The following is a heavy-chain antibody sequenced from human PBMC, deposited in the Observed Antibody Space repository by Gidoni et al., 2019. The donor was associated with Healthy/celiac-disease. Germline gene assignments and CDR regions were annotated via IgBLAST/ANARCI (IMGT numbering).Heavy chain of an antibody. Sequence: QVQLQESGPGLVKPSQTLSLTCTFSGCSISSGGYYWSWIRQHPGKGLEWIGYIYYSGSTYYNPSLKSRVTISVDTSKNQFSLKLSSVTAADTAVYYCARTMVRGVAIDYWGQGTLVTVSS. J-gene: IGHJ4*02. CDR3: ARTMVRGVAIDY. CDR1: GCSISSGGYY. D-gene: IGHD3-10*01. CDR2: IYYSGST. V-gene: IGHV4-31*03.